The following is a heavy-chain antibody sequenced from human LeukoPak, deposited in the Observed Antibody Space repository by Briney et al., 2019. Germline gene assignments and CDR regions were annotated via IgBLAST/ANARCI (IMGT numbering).Heavy chain of an antibody. J-gene: IGHJ4*02. Sequence: GGSLRLSCAASGFTVSTNHMSWVRQAPGKGLEWVAGISDSGGSTNYADSVKGRFTISRDNPKNTLYLQMNSLRAEDTAVYFCAKRGVVIRVILVGFHKEAYYFDSWGQGALVTVSS. D-gene: IGHD3-22*01. CDR1: GFTVSTNH. CDR2: ISDSGGST. CDR3: AKRGVVIRVILVGFHKEAYYFDS. V-gene: IGHV3-23*01.